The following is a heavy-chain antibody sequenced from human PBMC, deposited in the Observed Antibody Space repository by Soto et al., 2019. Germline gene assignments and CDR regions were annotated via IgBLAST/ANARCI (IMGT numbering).Heavy chain of an antibody. V-gene: IGHV1-69*01. D-gene: IGHD3-22*01. Sequence: QVYLVQSGAEVKKPGSSVKVSCKALRGTFTNYAFSWVRQAPGQGLEWMGGIMPFFGSGNHAQKFQGRINITADESTSSVYLELTSLRSEDTAVYYCARDRAGYYSHFVYGGQRTLVTVSS. CDR1: RGTFTNYA. J-gene: IGHJ4*02. CDR2: IMPFFGSG. CDR3: ARDRAGYYSHFVY.